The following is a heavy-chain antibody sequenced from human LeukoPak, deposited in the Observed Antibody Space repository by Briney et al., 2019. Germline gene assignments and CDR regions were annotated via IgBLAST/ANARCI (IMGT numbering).Heavy chain of an antibody. J-gene: IGHJ6*02. CDR1: GFSLSTSGMC. Sequence: SGPALVKPTQTLTLTCTFSGFSLSTSGMCVSWIRQPPGKALEWLARIDWDDDKYYSTSLKTRLTFSKDTSKNQVVLTMTNMDPVDTATYYCARSFLSYDSSGYGMDVWGQGTTVTVSS. CDR3: ARSFLSYDSSGYGMDV. V-gene: IGHV2-70*11. D-gene: IGHD3-22*01. CDR2: IDWDDDK.